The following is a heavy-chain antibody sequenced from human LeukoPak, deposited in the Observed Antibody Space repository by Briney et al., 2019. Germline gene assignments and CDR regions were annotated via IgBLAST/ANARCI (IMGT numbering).Heavy chain of an antibody. CDR2: INHSGST. V-gene: IGHV4-34*01. CDR1: GGSFSGYY. D-gene: IGHD3-16*02. CDR3: ARGYYDYVWGSYRYDPWYFDY. Sequence: NASETLSLTCAVYGGSFSGYYWSWIRQPPGKGLEWIGEINHSGSTNYNPSLKSRVTISVDTSKNQFSLKLSSVTAADTAVYYCARGYYDYVWGSYRYDPWYFDYWGQGTLFTVSS. J-gene: IGHJ4*02.